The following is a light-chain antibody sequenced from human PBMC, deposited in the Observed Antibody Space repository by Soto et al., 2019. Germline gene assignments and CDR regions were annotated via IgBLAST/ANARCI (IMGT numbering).Light chain of an antibody. CDR3: QQYYTTPYT. V-gene: IGKV4-1*01. CDR1: QSVLYSSKNKNY. CDR2: WAS. Sequence: DIVMTQSPDSLAVSLGERATINCKSSQSVLYSSKNKNYLAWYQQKPGQPPQLLIYWASTRESGVPDRFSGSGSGTDFSLTISSLQAEDVAVYYCQQYYTTPYTFGQGTKLEIQ. J-gene: IGKJ2*01.